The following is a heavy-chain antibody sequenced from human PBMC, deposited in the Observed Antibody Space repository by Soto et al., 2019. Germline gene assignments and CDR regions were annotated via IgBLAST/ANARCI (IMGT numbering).Heavy chain of an antibody. CDR1: GFSLSTTEVG. Sequence: QITLKESGPTLVKPTQTLTLTCTFSGFSLSTTEVGVGWSRQPPGKALEWLALLYWHDDNRYSPSLRSRLTLSKDTYKNKVLLTTTHMDPVDTATYYCAHGSGWLFDYWGQGTLVNVSS. CDR2: LYWHDDN. D-gene: IGHD6-19*01. V-gene: IGHV2-5*01. CDR3: AHGSGWLFDY. J-gene: IGHJ4*02.